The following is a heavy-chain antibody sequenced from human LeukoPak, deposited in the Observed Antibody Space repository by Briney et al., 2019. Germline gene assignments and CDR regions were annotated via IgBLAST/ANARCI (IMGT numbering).Heavy chain of an antibody. J-gene: IGHJ4*02. V-gene: IGHV1-2*02. CDR1: GYTFTGYY. Sequence: ASVKVSCKASGYTFTGYYMHWVRQAPGQGLEWMGWINPNSGGTNYAQKFQGRVTMTRDTSISTAYMELSSLRSEDTAVYYCARDFWSGYYIFDYWGQGTLVTVSS. CDR3: ARDFWSGYYIFDY. CDR2: INPNSGGT. D-gene: IGHD3-3*01.